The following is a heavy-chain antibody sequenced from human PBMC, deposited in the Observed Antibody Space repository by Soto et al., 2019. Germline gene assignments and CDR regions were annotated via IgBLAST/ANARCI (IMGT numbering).Heavy chain of an antibody. D-gene: IGHD6-19*01. V-gene: IGHV3-21*01. CDR1: GFTFSSYS. CDR2: ISSSSSYI. CDR3: ARDLGFSHSSGWYAPTRYAFDI. Sequence: EVQLVESGGGLVKPGGSLRLSCAASGFTFSSYSMNWVRQAPGKGLEWVSSISSSSSYIYYADSVKGRFTISRDNAKNSLYLQMNSLRAEDTAVYYCARDLGFSHSSGWYAPTRYAFDIWGQGTMVTVSS. J-gene: IGHJ3*02.